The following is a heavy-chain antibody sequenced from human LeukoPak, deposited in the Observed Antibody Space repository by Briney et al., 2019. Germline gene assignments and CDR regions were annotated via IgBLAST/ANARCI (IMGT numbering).Heavy chain of an antibody. V-gene: IGHV3-30*02. CDR1: GFTFSSYG. CDR3: AKGRNYSPGSPYYYYYMDV. D-gene: IGHD4-11*01. J-gene: IGHJ6*03. Sequence: WGSLRLACAASGFTFSSYGMHWVRQAPRKGLERVTFIRNDGSNKYYADSVKGRFTISRDNSKNTLYLQMNSLRAEDTAVHYCAKGRNYSPGSPYYYYYMDVWGKGTTVTVSS. CDR2: IRNDGSNK.